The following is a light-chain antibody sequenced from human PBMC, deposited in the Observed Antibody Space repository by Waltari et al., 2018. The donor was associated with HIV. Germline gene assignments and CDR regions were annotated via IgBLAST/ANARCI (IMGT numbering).Light chain of an antibody. CDR2: EVY. V-gene: IGLV2-14*01. J-gene: IGLJ2*01. CDR1: SSDVGGYAP. CDR3: SSYTSSNTLV. Sequence: QSALTQTASVSGSPGQSITISCTGPSSDVGGYAPVSWYQQHPGKAPKLLIYEVYNRPSGISHRFSGSKSGNTASLTISGLQAEDEADYFCSSYTSSNTLVFGGGTKVTVL.